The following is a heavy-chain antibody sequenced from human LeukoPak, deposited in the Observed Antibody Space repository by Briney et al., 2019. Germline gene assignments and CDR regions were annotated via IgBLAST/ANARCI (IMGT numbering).Heavy chain of an antibody. J-gene: IGHJ2*01. D-gene: IGHD4-17*01. Sequence: PSETLSLTCTVAGGSISSYYRSWIRQPPGKGLEWVGYIYYSGSTNYNPSLKSRVTISVDTSKNQFSLKLSSVPAADTAVYYCARERGDRAGYFDLWGRGTLVTVSS. CDR3: ARERGDRAGYFDL. CDR1: GGSISSYY. V-gene: IGHV4-59*01. CDR2: IYYSGST.